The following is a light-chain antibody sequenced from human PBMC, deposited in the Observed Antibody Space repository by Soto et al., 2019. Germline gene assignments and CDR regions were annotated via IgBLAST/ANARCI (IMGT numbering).Light chain of an antibody. CDR1: QSVGTN. Sequence: EIMLTQSPGTLSLYPGERATLSCRASQSVGTNLAWYQHKPGQAPRLLIYGASSRATGIPDRFSGSGSGTDFTVSISRLEPEDFAVYYCQHYTSLPLTFGGGTKVEIK. CDR3: QHYTSLPLT. CDR2: GAS. V-gene: IGKV3-20*01. J-gene: IGKJ4*01.